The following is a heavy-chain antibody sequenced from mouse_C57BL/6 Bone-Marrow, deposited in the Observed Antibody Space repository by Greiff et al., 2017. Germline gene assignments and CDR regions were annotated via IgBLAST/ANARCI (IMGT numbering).Heavy chain of an antibody. CDR1: GYTFTSYG. CDR2: IYPRSGNN. CDR3: ARLLKGY. Sequence: QVQLQQSGAELARPGASVSLSCTASGYTFTSYGISWVKQRTGQGLEWIGEIYPRSGNNYYNETFKGKATLTADKSSSTAYMGLRSLTSADSSVYFCARLLKGYWGQGTTLTVSS. J-gene: IGHJ2*01. V-gene: IGHV1-81*01. D-gene: IGHD2-1*01.